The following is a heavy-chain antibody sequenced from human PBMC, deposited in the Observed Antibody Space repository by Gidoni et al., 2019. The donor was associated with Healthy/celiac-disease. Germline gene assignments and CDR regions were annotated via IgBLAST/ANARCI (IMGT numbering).Heavy chain of an antibody. CDR1: GFAFSSYG. CDR2: IWYDGSNK. CDR3: ARDKDYYGSGSYYNGIDY. J-gene: IGHJ4*02. Sequence: QVQLVESGGGVVQPGRSLRLSCAASGFAFSSYGMHWVRQAPGKGLEWVAVIWYDGSNKYYADSVKGRFTISRDNSKNTLYLQMNSLRAEDTAVYYCARDKDYYGSGSYYNGIDYWGQGTLVTVSS. V-gene: IGHV3-33*01. D-gene: IGHD3-10*01.